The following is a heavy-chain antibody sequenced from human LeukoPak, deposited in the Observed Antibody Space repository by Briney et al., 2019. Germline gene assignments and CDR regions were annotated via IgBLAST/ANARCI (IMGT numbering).Heavy chain of an antibody. D-gene: IGHD3-22*01. CDR3: ARENRYYYDSSGYYPLDY. J-gene: IGHJ4*02. V-gene: IGHV1-46*01. Sequence: GSSVKVSCKASGGTFSSYAISWVRQAPGQGLEWMGIINPSGGSTSYAQKFQGRVTMTRDTSTSTVYMELSSLRSEDTAVYYCARENRYYYDSSGYYPLDYWGQGTLVTVSS. CDR1: GGTFSSYA. CDR2: INPSGGST.